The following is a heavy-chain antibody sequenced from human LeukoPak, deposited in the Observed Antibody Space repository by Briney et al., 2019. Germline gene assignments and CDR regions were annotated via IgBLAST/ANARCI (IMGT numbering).Heavy chain of an antibody. J-gene: IGHJ3*02. Sequence: ASVKVSCKASGGTFSNHVMTWVRQAPGQGLEWMGGIISAFGPANYAQKFQGRVTITADESTSTAYMELSSLRSEDTAVYYCARPIVGGFEDAFDIWGQGTMVTVSS. CDR3: ARPIVGGFEDAFDI. CDR1: GGTFSNHV. V-gene: IGHV1-69*13. D-gene: IGHD1-26*01. CDR2: IISAFGPA.